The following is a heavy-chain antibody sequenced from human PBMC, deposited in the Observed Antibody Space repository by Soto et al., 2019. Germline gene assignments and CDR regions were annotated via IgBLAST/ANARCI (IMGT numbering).Heavy chain of an antibody. V-gene: IGHV3-23*01. J-gene: IGHJ4*02. CDR3: AKQGGDTPQNADFDY. CDR2: ISGSGGST. CDR1: GFTFSSYA. Sequence: EVQLLESGGGLVQPGGSLRLSCAASGFTFSSYAMSWVRQAPGKGLEWVSAISGSGGSTYYADSVKGRFTISRDNSKNTLYLKMKSRRAEDTAVYYCAKQGGDTPQNADFDYGGQEPLVPVPS. D-gene: IGHD5-18*01.